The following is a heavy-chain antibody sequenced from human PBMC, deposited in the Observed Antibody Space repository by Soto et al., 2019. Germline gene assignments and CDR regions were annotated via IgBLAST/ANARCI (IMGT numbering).Heavy chain of an antibody. J-gene: IGHJ6*02. CDR1: GFTFSNYE. CDR3: ASTNLGYCSSSCFYYYYGMHV. Sequence: GGSLRLSCAASGFTFSNYEMNWVRQAPGKGLEWVSYIGSSGGNTYYADSVKGRFTISRDNAKNSLYLQMNSLRAEDTAVYYCASTNLGYCSSSCFYYYYGMHVWGQGTTVTVYS. CDR2: IGSSGGNT. D-gene: IGHD2-15*01. V-gene: IGHV3-48*03.